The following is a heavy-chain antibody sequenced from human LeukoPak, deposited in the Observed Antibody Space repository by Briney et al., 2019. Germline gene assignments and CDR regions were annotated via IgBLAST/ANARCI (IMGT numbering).Heavy chain of an antibody. Sequence: SETLSLTCTVSGGSISSSSYYWGWIRQPPGKGLEWIGGIYYSGSTYYNPSLKSRVPISVDTSKNRFSLKLSSVTAADTAVYYCARHSGGGLLDYWGQGTLVTVSS. CDR1: GGSISSSSYY. CDR3: ARHSGGGLLDY. V-gene: IGHV4-39*01. CDR2: IYYSGST. D-gene: IGHD3-10*01. J-gene: IGHJ4*02.